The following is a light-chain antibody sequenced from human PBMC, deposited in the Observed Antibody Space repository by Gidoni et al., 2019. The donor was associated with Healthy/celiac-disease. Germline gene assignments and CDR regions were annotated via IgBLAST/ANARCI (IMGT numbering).Light chain of an antibody. J-gene: IGKJ3*01. CDR3: QQSYSTPPELA. Sequence: DIQITQSPSSLSASVGDRVTITCRASQSISSYLNWYQQKPGKAPKLLIYAASSLQSGVPSRFSGSGSGTDFTLTISSLQPEDFATYYCQQSYSTPPELAFGPGTKVDIK. CDR2: AAS. CDR1: QSISSY. V-gene: IGKV1-39*01.